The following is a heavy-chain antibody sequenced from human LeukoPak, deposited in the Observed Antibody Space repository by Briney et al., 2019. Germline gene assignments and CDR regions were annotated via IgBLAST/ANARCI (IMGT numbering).Heavy chain of an antibody. Sequence: GSLRLSCAASGFTFSNAWMSWVRQAPGKGLEWIGEFNHSWGAKYNPSFKSRVTISVDTSNNHLSLSLNSVTAADTAVYYCAASLWFGIYPDYWGQGSLVTVSS. V-gene: IGHV4-34*08. J-gene: IGHJ4*02. D-gene: IGHD3-10*01. CDR1: GFTFSNAW. CDR2: FNHSWGA. CDR3: AASLWFGIYPDY.